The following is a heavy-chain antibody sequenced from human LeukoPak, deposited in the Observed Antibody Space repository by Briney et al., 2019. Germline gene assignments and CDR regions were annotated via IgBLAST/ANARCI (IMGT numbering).Heavy chain of an antibody. V-gene: IGHV3-74*01. CDR3: ARDLFGSSRDY. CDR2: INSDGRVT. D-gene: IGHD3-10*01. Sequence: GGSLRLSCAASGFSFSDYWMEWVRQAPGKRLVWVSRINSDGRVTAYADSVKGRFTISRDNAKNALYLQMNSLRVEDTAVYYCARDLFGSSRDYWGQGILVTASS. J-gene: IGHJ4*02. CDR1: GFSFSDYW.